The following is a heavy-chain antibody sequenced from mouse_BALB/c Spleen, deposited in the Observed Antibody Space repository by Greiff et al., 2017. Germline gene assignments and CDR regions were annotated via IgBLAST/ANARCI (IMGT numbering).Heavy chain of an antibody. CDR2: ISSGGSYT. V-gene: IGHV5-6*01. J-gene: IGHJ1*01. CDR1: GFTFSSYG. Sequence: EVKVVESGGDLVKPGGSLKLSCAASGFTFSSYGMSWVRQTPDKRLEWVATISSGGSYTYYPDSVKGRFTISRDNAKNTLYLQMSSLKSEDTAMYYCASGGAYYGSSYWYFDVWGAGTTVTVSS. CDR3: ASGGAYYGSSYWYFDV. D-gene: IGHD1-1*01.